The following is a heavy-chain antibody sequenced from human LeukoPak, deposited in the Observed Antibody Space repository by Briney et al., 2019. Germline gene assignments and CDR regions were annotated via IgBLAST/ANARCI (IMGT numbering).Heavy chain of an antibody. D-gene: IGHD4-17*01. V-gene: IGHV5-51*01. CDR1: GYSFTSYW. CDR3: ASQGVDYGDYIDYWYFDL. Sequence: GESLKISCKGSGYSFTSYWIGWVRQMPGKGLEWMGIIYPGDSDTRYSPSFQGQVTISADKSISTAYLQWSSLKASDTAMYYCASQGVDYGDYIDYWYFDLWGRGTLVTVSS. J-gene: IGHJ2*01. CDR2: IYPGDSDT.